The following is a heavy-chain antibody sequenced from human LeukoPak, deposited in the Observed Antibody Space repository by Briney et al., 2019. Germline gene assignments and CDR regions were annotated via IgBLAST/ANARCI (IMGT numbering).Heavy chain of an antibody. CDR3: ANRGNYGYFDY. CDR2: SYYSGST. Sequence: SETLSLTCSVSGGSISSSNYYWGWVRQPPGKGLEWIGSSYYSGSTYYNPSLKSRVTIFADTSKNQFSLKVRSVTAADTAVYYCANRGNYGYFDYWGQGTLVTVSS. V-gene: IGHV4-39*01. J-gene: IGHJ4*02. CDR1: GGSISSSNYY. D-gene: IGHD3-10*01.